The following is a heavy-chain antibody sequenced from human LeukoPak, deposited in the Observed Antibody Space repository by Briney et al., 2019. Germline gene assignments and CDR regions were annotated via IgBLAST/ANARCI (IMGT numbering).Heavy chain of an antibody. CDR2: IYYSGST. D-gene: IGHD3-9*01. J-gene: IGHJ6*03. CDR3: ARGDILTGSSYYYYMDV. V-gene: IGHV4-59*12. CDR1: GGSISSYY. Sequence: SETLSLTYTVSGGSISSYYWSWIRQPPGKGLEWIGYIYYSGSTNYNPSLKSRVTMSVDTSKNQFSLKLSSVTAADTAVYYCARGDILTGSSYYYYMDVWGKGTTVTISS.